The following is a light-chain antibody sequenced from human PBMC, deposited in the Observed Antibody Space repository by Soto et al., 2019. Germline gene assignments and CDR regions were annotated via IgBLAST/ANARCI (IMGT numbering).Light chain of an antibody. J-gene: IGKJ4*01. Sequence: DILLTQSPATLSLSPGERATLSCRASQSVGSSLAWFQQKPGRAPRLLIYDASNRATGIPARFSGSGSGTDFTLTISSLEPENFAVYYCQQRGSWPQLTFGGGTKVDIK. CDR2: DAS. V-gene: IGKV3-11*01. CDR3: QQRGSWPQLT. CDR1: QSVGSS.